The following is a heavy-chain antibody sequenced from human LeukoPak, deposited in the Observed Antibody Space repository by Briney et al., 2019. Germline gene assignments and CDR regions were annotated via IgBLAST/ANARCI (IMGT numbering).Heavy chain of an antibody. Sequence: SETLSLTCTVSGGSISSSSYYWGWIRQPPGKGLEWIGSSGSAYYNPSLKSRVTISVDTSKNQFSLKLRSVTAADTAVYYCASHDYGDFFDYWDQGTLVTVSS. J-gene: IGHJ4*02. CDR3: ASHDYGDFFDY. D-gene: IGHD4-17*01. CDR2: SGSA. V-gene: IGHV4-39*07. CDR1: GGSISSSSYY.